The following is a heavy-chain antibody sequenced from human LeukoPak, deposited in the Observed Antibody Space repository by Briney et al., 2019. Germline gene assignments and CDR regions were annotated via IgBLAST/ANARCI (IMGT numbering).Heavy chain of an antibody. D-gene: IGHD5-24*01. Sequence: HPGGFLRLSCAASGFTFSSYGMHWVRQAPGKGLEWVAVIWYDGSNKYYGDSVKGRFTISRDNSKKTLYLQMNSLRVEDTAVYYCARGDGYNDAEYLQHWGQGTLVTVS. CDR2: IWYDGSNK. CDR3: ARGDGYNDAEYLQH. V-gene: IGHV3-33*01. CDR1: GFTFSSYG. J-gene: IGHJ1*01.